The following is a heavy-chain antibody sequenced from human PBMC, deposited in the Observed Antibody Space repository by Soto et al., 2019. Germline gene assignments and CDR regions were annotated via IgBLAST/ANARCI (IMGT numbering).Heavy chain of an antibody. J-gene: IGHJ6*02. CDR3: AKDVVVGATPGLGDYYYYYGMDV. CDR1: GFTFSSYG. D-gene: IGHD1-26*01. CDR2: ISYDGSNK. V-gene: IGHV3-30*18. Sequence: QVQLVESGGGVVQPGRSLRLSCAASGFTFSSYGMHWVRQAPGKGLEWVAVISYDGSNKYYADSVKGRFTISRDNSKKPLYLQKDSLRAEGTGVYYWAKDVVVGATPGLGDYYYYYGMDVWGQGTTVTVSS.